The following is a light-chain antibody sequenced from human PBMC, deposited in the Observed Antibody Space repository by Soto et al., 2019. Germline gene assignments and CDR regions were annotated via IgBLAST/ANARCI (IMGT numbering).Light chain of an antibody. CDR1: QSVSNNY. CDR3: QQYGSSGT. J-gene: IGKJ1*01. Sequence: IVFNKCPGTLSLYPEERATLSCRASQSVSNNYVAWYQQKPGQAPRLLIYGASNRATGIPDRFSGSGSGTDFTLTISRLEPEDFAVYYCQQYGSSGTFGQGTKVDI. CDR2: GAS. V-gene: IGKV3-20*01.